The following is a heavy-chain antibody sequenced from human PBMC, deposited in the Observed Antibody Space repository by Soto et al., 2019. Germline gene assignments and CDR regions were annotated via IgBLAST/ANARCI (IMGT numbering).Heavy chain of an antibody. CDR1: GYTFTSYG. V-gene: IGHV1-18*01. CDR2: ISAYNGNT. CDR3: ARDEGGSLRLGYYYYGMDV. J-gene: IGHJ6*02. Sequence: QVQLVQSGAEVKKPGASVKVSCKASGYTFTSYGISWVRQAPGQGLEWMGWISAYNGNTNYAQKLQGRVTMTTDTSTSTAYMELRGLRSDDTAVYYCARDEGGSLRLGYYYYGMDVWGQGTTVTVSS. D-gene: IGHD5-12*01.